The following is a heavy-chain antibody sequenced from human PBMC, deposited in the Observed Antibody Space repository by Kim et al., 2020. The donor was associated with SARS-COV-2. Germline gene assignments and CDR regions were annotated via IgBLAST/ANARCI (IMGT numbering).Heavy chain of an antibody. CDR2: ISYDGSNK. CDR1: GFTFSSYG. J-gene: IGHJ4*02. D-gene: IGHD3-3*01. Sequence: GGSLRLSCAASGFTFSSYGMHWVRQAPGKGLEWVAVISYDGSNKYYADSVKGRFTISRDNSKNTLYLQMNSLRAEDTAVYYCAKDWTNSIEGYWGQGTLVTVSS. CDR3: AKDWTNSIEGY. V-gene: IGHV3-30*18.